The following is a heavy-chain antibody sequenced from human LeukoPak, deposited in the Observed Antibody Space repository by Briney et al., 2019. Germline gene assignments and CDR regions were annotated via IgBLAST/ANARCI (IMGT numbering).Heavy chain of an antibody. D-gene: IGHD3-22*01. J-gene: IGHJ6*03. V-gene: IGHV4-61*01. CDR2: IYYSGST. CDR3: TRGSIAYYYMDV. CDR1: GGSISSSTYY. Sequence: AETLSLTCTVSGGSISSSTYYWSWIRQSPGKGLEWIGNIYYSGSTNYNPSLKSRVTISVDTSKNQFSLKLSSVTAADTAVYYCTRGSIAYYYMDVWGKGTTVTISS.